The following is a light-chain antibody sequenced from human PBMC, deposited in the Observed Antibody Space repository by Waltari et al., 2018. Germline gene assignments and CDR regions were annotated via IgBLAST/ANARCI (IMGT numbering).Light chain of an antibody. CDR3: QAWDSGSYVV. CDR2: QDN. Sequence: SYDLTQPPALSVSPGETATIPCPGENLESKFVYWYQQKAGQSPVLVVFQDNKRPSGIPERFSGSNSGSTATLIISGSQAMDEADYYCQAWDSGSYVVFGGGTKLTVL. V-gene: IGLV3-1*01. CDR1: NLESKF. J-gene: IGLJ2*01.